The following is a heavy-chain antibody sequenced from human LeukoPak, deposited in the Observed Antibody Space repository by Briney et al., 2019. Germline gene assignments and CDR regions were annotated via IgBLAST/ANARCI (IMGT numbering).Heavy chain of an antibody. Sequence: PSETLSLTCTVSGDSISSSTYYWGWIRQPPGKGLEWIGSIYYSGSTYYNPSLKSRVTISEDTSKNQFSLKLSSVTAADTAVYYCARRGSSFFDYWGQGILVTVSS. CDR3: ARRGSSFFDY. J-gene: IGHJ4*02. D-gene: IGHD6-13*01. CDR2: IYYSGST. CDR1: GDSISSSTYY. V-gene: IGHV4-39*01.